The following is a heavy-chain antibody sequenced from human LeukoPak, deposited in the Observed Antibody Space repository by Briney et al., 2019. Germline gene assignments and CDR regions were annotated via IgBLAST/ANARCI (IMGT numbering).Heavy chain of an antibody. Sequence: GGSLRLSCAASGFMFSSNWMSWVRLAPGKGLEWVANIKQDGSEKYYVDSVKGRFTISRDNAKNSLYLQMNSLRAEDTAVYYCAKVVAARPDFDYWGQGTLVTVSS. CDR3: AKVVAARPDFDY. J-gene: IGHJ4*02. V-gene: IGHV3-7*01. CDR1: GFMFSSNW. D-gene: IGHD6-6*01. CDR2: IKQDGSEK.